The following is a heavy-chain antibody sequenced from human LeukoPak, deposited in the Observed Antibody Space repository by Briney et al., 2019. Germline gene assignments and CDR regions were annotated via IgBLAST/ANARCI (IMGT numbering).Heavy chain of an antibody. Sequence: GGSLRLSCAASGFTFSNYAMSWVRQAPGKGLEGVSAITGGGSGIYYADSMKSRFTISRDNSKNTLYLQINSLRAEDTAVYYCAKWGDYDVLTGYHVSDYWGQGTLVTVSS. CDR3: AKWGDYDVLTGYHVSDY. J-gene: IGHJ4*02. D-gene: IGHD3-9*01. V-gene: IGHV3-23*01. CDR1: GFTFSNYA. CDR2: ITGGGSGI.